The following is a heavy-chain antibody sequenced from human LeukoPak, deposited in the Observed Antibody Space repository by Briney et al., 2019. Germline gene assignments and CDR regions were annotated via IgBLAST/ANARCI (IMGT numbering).Heavy chain of an antibody. V-gene: IGHV3-48*03. Sequence: GGSLRLSCVASGFTLSSFDMNWVRQAPGKGLEWVSYISGSGNTIYYADSVKGRFTISRDNAKNSLYLQMYSLRAEDTAVYYCAREGGLWFGEPSMDVWGKGTTVTISS. CDR1: GFTLSSFD. J-gene: IGHJ6*03. CDR2: ISGSGNTI. CDR3: AREGGLWFGEPSMDV. D-gene: IGHD3-10*01.